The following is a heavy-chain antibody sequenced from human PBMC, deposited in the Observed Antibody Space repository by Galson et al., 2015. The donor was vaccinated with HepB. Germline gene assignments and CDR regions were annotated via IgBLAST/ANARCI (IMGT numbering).Heavy chain of an antibody. V-gene: IGHV3-15*01. Sequence: SLRLSCAASGFTFSTSWMRWVRQAPGKGLEWVCRLYCESDGGATYDAATVKGKVTISREESKNTLYLQINSVKTEDTAVYYCTTDVGFVIVPAARTDNWGQGSLVTVSS. CDR2: LYCESDGGAT. CDR3: TTDVGFVIVPAARTDN. CDR1: GFTFSTSW. J-gene: IGHJ4*02. D-gene: IGHD2-2*01.